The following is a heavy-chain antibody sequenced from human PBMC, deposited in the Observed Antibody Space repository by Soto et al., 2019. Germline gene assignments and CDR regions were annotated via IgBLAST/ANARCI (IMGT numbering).Heavy chain of an antibody. D-gene: IGHD3-10*01. J-gene: IGHJ2*01. CDR3: AKEPVGPHWYFDL. Sequence: DVQLLESGGGLVQPGGSLRLSCAASGFTFRSYAMSWVRQAPGKGLEWVSGISGSGISTHYADSVKGRFTVSRDNSKNTLNLQMNSLRAEAAAVYSCAKEPVGPHWYFDLWGRGTLVTVSS. CDR2: ISGSGIST. CDR1: GFTFRSYA. V-gene: IGHV3-23*01.